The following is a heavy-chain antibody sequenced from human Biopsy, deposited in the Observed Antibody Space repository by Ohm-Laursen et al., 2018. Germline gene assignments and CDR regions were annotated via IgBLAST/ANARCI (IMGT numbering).Heavy chain of an antibody. CDR3: ATKLTGYFHH. D-gene: IGHD3-9*01. Sequence: SVKVSCKAPGGTFSNYGVNWVRQAPGQGLEWLGGNIPFLGTGNYAQKFQDRVTVAADTSTSTATMELRSLRSDDTAVYYCATKLTGYFHHWGQGTLVIVSS. J-gene: IGHJ1*01. CDR1: GGTFSNYG. CDR2: NIPFLGTG. V-gene: IGHV1-69*06.